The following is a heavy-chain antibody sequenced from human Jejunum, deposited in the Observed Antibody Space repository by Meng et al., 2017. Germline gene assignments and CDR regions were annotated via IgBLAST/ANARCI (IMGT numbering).Heavy chain of an antibody. Sequence: SETLSLTCSASGASISRDNYYWNWIRQPAGKGLEWIGRIYTSGNTYYNPSLKSRVTISVDTSKNQFSLNLNSVTAADTAVYYCAAGMFYGLGSFYINAFDLWGPGTTVTVSS. J-gene: IGHJ3*01. CDR1: GASISRDNYY. V-gene: IGHV4-61*02. CDR3: AAGMFYGLGSFYINAFDL. D-gene: IGHD3-10*01. CDR2: IYTSGNT.